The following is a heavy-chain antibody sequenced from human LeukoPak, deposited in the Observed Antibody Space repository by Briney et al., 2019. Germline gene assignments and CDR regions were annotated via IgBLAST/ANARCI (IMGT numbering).Heavy chain of an antibody. CDR3: ARAGDIVATMGIFDY. V-gene: IGHV4-4*07. Sequence: PSETLSLTCTVSGGFISSYYCSWIRQPAGKGLEWIGRIYTSGSTNYNPSLKSRVTMSVDTSKNQFSLKLSSVTAADTAVYYCARAGDIVATMGIFDYWGQGTLVTVSS. CDR2: IYTSGST. CDR1: GGFISSYY. D-gene: IGHD5-12*01. J-gene: IGHJ4*02.